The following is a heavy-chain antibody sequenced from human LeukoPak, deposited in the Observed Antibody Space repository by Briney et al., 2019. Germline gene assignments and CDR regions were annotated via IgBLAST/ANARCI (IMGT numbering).Heavy chain of an antibody. J-gene: IGHJ4*02. D-gene: IGHD1-14*01. CDR2: ISSNGGST. CDR3: AKDFVRYNIQFDY. V-gene: IGHV3-64*04. CDR1: GFTFSSYA. Sequence: GGSLRLSCLASGFTFSSYAMHWVRQAPGKGLEYVSAISSNGGSTYYADSVKGRFTISRDNSKNTLYLQMDSLRAEDTALYYCAKDFVRYNIQFDYWGQGALVTVSS.